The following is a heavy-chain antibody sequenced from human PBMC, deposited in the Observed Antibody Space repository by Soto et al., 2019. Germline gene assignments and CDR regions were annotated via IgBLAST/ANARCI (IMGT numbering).Heavy chain of an antibody. J-gene: IGHJ6*03. CDR2: ISGSGRTT. V-gene: IGHV3-23*01. CDR1: GFTFGTYA. CDR3: AKFRGPSYSYYYMDV. D-gene: IGHD3-16*01. Sequence: EVQLLESGGGLVQPGGSLRLSCAASGFTFGTYAMKWLRQAPGRGLECVSFISGSGRTTYYADSVKGRFTVSRDNSTNTMYLQMNSLRAEDTALYYCAKFRGPSYSYYYMDVWGKGTTVTVSS.